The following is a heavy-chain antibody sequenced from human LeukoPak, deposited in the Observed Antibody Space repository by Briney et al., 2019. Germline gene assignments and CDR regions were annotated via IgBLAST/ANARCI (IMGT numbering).Heavy chain of an antibody. CDR3: ARDRSSYDYYFDH. Sequence: GGSLRLSCAASGFTFSNYAMHWVRQAPGKGLEWVAVISYDGSNKYYADSVKGRFTISRDNSKHTLYLQMNSLRAEDTAVFYCARDRSSYDYYFDHWGQGTLVTVSS. D-gene: IGHD5-12*01. CDR2: ISYDGSNK. J-gene: IGHJ4*02. V-gene: IGHV3-30-3*01. CDR1: GFTFSNYA.